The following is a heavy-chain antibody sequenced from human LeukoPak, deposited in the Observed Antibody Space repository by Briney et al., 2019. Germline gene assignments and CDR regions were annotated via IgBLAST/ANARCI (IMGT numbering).Heavy chain of an antibody. CDR1: GGSISSSSYY. D-gene: IGHD5-12*01. CDR2: IYYSGST. CDR3: ARGLHYSGYVSWFGP. Sequence: PSETLSLTCTVSGGSISSSSYYWGWMRQPPGKGLEWIGSIYYSGSTYYNPSLKSRVTISVDTSKNQFSLKLSSVTAADTAVYYCARGLHYSGYVSWFGPWGQGTLVTVSS. V-gene: IGHV4-39*01. J-gene: IGHJ5*02.